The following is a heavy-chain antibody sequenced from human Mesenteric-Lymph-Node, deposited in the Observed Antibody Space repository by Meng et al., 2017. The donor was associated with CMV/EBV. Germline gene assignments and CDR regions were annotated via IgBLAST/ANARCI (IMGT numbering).Heavy chain of an antibody. CDR3: ARGSSYDILTGYFDY. CDR1: GGSFSGYY. J-gene: IGHJ4*02. V-gene: IGHV4-34*01. D-gene: IGHD3-9*01. Sequence: HVQLHRWGAGLLKPSETLSITCAVYGGSFSGYYGNWIRQSPEKGLEWIGEINHSGSTTYNPSFTSRIIISVDTSTNQISLNMSSVTAADTAVYYCARGSSYDILTGYFDYWGQGALVTVPS. CDR2: INHSGST.